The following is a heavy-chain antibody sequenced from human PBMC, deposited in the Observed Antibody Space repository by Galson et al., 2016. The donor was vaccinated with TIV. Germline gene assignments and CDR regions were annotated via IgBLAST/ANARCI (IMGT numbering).Heavy chain of an antibody. CDR3: ARRYFDL. V-gene: IGHV3-7*01. CDR2: IKQDGSEK. CDR1: GSTFSDYW. Sequence: SLRLSCAASGSTFSDYWVHWVRQTPGKGLEWVANIKQDGSEKYYVDSVKGRFTISRDNAKSSLFLQMNSLRSEDTAVYYCARRYFDLRGRGTLVTVSS. J-gene: IGHJ2*01.